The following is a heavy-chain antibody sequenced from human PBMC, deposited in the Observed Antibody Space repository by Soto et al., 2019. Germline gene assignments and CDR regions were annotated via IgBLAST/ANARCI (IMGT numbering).Heavy chain of an antibody. Sequence: PGESLKISCKGSGYSFTSYWIGWVRQMPGKGLEWMGIIYPGDSNTRYSPSFQGQVTISADKSISTAYLQWNSLKASDTAMYYCARRDGYYPYYYGMDVWGQGTTVTVSS. J-gene: IGHJ6*02. CDR2: IYPGDSNT. CDR3: ARRDGYYPYYYGMDV. D-gene: IGHD3-3*01. CDR1: GYSFTSYW. V-gene: IGHV5-51*01.